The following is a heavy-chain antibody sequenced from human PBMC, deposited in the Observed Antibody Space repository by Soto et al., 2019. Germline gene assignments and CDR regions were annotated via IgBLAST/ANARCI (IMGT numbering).Heavy chain of an antibody. D-gene: IGHD2-15*01. Sequence: QVQLVESGGGVVQPGRSLTLSCAVSGFTFTSMHWVRQAPGKGLEWVAIISYDGNNKYYLDSVKGRFTISRDNSKNTLYLQMNSLRAEDAAVDYCTRDGVAGYGMDVWGQGTTVTVSS. CDR3: TRDGVAGYGMDV. J-gene: IGHJ6*02. CDR1: GFTFTS. CDR2: ISYDGNNK. V-gene: IGHV3-30*03.